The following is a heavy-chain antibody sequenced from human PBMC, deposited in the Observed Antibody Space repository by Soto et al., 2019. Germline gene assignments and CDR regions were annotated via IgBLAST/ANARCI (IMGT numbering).Heavy chain of an antibody. CDR3: ARSQYCDFWSGYYTGNPGGYYYGMDV. J-gene: IGHJ6*02. Sequence: PPETLSLTCAVYGGSFSGYYWSWIRQPPGKGLEWIGEINHSGSTNYNPSLKSRVTISVDTSKNQFSLKLSSVTAADTAVYYCARSQYCDFWSGYYTGNPGGYYYGMDVWGQGTTVTVSS. CDR1: GGSFSGYY. V-gene: IGHV4-34*01. D-gene: IGHD3-3*01. CDR2: INHSGST.